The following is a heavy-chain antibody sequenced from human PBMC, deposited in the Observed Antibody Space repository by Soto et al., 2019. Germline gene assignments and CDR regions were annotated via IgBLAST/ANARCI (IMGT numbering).Heavy chain of an antibody. Sequence: GGSLRLSCAASGFTFSSYEMNWVRQAPGKGLEWVSYISSSGSTIYYADSVKGRSTISRDNAKNSLYLQMNSLRAEDTAVYYCARYDSSGYYFGYWGQGTLVTVSS. CDR2: ISSSGSTI. CDR3: ARYDSSGYYFGY. J-gene: IGHJ4*02. D-gene: IGHD3-22*01. V-gene: IGHV3-48*03. CDR1: GFTFSSYE.